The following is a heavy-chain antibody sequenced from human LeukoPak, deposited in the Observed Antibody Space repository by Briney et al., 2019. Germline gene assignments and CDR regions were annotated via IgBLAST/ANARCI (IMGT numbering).Heavy chain of an antibody. CDR2: ISGSGGST. CDR3: AREIVVVNNYYYYGMDV. J-gene: IGHJ6*02. V-gene: IGHV3-23*01. CDR1: GFTFSSYA. D-gene: IGHD2-21*01. Sequence: GGSLRLSCAASGFTFSSYAMSWVRQAPGKGLEWVSAISGSGGSTYYAASVKGRFTISRDNSKNTLYLQMNSLRAEDTAVYYCAREIVVVNNYYYYGMDVWGQGTTVTVSS.